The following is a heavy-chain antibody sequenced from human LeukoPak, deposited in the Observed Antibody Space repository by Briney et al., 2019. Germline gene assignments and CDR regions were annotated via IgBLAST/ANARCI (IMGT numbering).Heavy chain of an antibody. CDR1: GFTFSSYW. CDR2: INIDGSST. J-gene: IGHJ4*02. V-gene: IGHV3-74*01. D-gene: IGHD5-24*01. Sequence: PGGSLRLSCAASGFTFSSYWMHWVRQAPGKGLVWVSRINIDGSSTNYADSVKGRFTISRDNAKNTVYLQMNSLRAEDTAVYYCARGWDGYSCGIWGQGTLVTVSS. CDR3: ARGWDGYSCGI.